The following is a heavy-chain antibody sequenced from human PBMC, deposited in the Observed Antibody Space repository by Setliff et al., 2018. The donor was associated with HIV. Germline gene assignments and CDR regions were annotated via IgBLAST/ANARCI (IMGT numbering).Heavy chain of an antibody. V-gene: IGHV1-2*02. CDR3: ARDPGYKSSWYGAFDI. J-gene: IGHJ3*02. D-gene: IGHD6-13*01. CDR1: GDAFTDYY. CDR2: INPNSGGT. Sequence: ASVKVSCKASGDAFTDYYIHWVRQAPGQGLEWMGWINPNSGGTNYAQKLQGRVTMTRDTSISTAFMDLSRLRSDDTAVYYCARDPGYKSSWYGAFDIWGQGTMVTVSS.